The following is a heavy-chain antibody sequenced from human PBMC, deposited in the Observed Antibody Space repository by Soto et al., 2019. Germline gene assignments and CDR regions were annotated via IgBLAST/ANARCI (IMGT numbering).Heavy chain of an antibody. Sequence: GGSLRLSCAASGFTFSDYYMSWIRQAPGKGLEWVSYISSSGSTIYYADSVKGRFTISRDNAKNSLYLQMNSLRAEDTAVYYCARDRSRIQLWLSAGDYYYYGMDVWGQGTTVTVSS. CDR3: ARDRSRIQLWLSAGDYYYYGMDV. CDR2: ISSSGSTI. J-gene: IGHJ6*02. CDR1: GFTFSDYY. V-gene: IGHV3-11*01. D-gene: IGHD5-18*01.